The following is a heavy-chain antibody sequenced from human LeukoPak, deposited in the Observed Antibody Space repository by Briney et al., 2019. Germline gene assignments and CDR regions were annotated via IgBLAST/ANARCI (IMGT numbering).Heavy chain of an antibody. CDR2: ISGSGGST. D-gene: IGHD3-3*01. CDR1: GFTFSSYA. Sequence: PGGSLRLSCAASGFTFSSYAMSWVRQAPGKGLEWVSAISGSGGSTYYADSVKGRFTISRDNSKNTLYLQMNSLRAEDTAVYYCAKDRATIFGVVISPPFDYWGQGTLVTVSS. J-gene: IGHJ4*02. V-gene: IGHV3-23*01. CDR3: AKDRATIFGVVISPPFDY.